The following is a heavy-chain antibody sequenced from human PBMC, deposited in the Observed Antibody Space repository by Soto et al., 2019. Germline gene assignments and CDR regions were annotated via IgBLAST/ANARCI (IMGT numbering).Heavy chain of an antibody. CDR1: GDSVFGNSAA. CDR3: AREFPYYESSDSYFDY. Sequence: PLRALSGTSASSGDSVFGNSAASKWIRQSPWRGLEWLGRTYYRSKWYNDYAVSVKSRITVTPDTSKNQFSLHLNSVTPEDTAVYYXAREFPYYESSDSYFDYWGQGALVTVSS. CDR2: TYYRSKWYN. V-gene: IGHV6-1*01. J-gene: IGHJ4*02. D-gene: IGHD3-16*01.